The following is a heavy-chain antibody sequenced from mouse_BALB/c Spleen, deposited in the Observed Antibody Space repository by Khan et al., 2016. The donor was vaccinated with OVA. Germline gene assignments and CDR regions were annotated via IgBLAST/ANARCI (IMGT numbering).Heavy chain of an antibody. J-gene: IGHJ2*01. D-gene: IGHD1-1*01. CDR3: ARIKKIVATYFDY. CDR2: TNPTNGRT. CDR1: GYTFTSYW. Sequence: QVQLQQPGAELVKAGASVKMSCKASGYTFTSYWMHWVKQRLGQGLEWFAETNPTNGRTYYNEKFTRKATMTVDKSSSTAYMLLSGPTFEDSAVYYGARIKKIVATYFDYWGQGTTLTVSS. V-gene: IGHV1S81*02.